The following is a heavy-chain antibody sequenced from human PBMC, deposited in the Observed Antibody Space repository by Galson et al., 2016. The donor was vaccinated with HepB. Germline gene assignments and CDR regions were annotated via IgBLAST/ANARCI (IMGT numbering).Heavy chain of an antibody. CDR1: GGSISSSSYY. J-gene: IGHJ6*02. Sequence: ETLSLSCTVSGGSISSSSYYWDWIRQPPGKGLEWIGSLYYSGSTYYNPSLKSRDTISVDTSKNQFSLMLTSVTAADTAVYYCAGHRGRPWGYYYYGMDVWGQGTTVTVSS. V-gene: IGHV4-39*07. CDR3: AGHRGRPWGYYYYGMDV. D-gene: IGHD7-27*01. CDR2: LYYSGST.